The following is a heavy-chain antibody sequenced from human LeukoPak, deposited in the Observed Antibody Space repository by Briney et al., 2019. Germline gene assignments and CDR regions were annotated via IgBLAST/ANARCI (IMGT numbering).Heavy chain of an antibody. D-gene: IGHD6-19*01. CDR2: ISYDGSNK. V-gene: IGHV3-30-3*01. J-gene: IGHJ5*02. CDR1: GFTFSSYA. CDR3: ARDCSIAVAGTFDP. Sequence: GGSLRLSCAASGFTFSSYAMHWVRQAPGKGLEWVAVISYDGSNKYYADSVKGRFTISRDNSKNTLYLQMNSLRAEDTAVYYCARDCSIAVAGTFDPWGQGTLVTVSS.